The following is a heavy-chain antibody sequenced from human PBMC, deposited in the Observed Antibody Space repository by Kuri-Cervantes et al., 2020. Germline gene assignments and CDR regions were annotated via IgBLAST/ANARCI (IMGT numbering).Heavy chain of an antibody. CDR1: GGSISSGSYY. Sequence: LRLSCTVSGGSISSGSYYWSWIRQPAGKGLEWIGRIYTSGSTNYNPSLKSRVTISVDTSKNQFSLNLSSVTAADTAVYYCATYFVGVGGRGNWGQGILVTVSS. V-gene: IGHV4-61*02. J-gene: IGHJ4*02. D-gene: IGHD2-21*01. CDR2: IYTSGST. CDR3: ATYFVGVGGRGN.